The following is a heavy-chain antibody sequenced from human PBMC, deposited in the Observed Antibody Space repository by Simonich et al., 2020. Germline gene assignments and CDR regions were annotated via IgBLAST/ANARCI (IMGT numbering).Heavy chain of an antibody. Sequence: QVQLVQSGAEVKKPGASVKVSCKASGYTITGYYMHWVRQAPGQGLEWMGRINPTSGGTNYAQKFQGRVTMTRDTSISTAYMELSRLRSDDTAVYYCASGWDWGFSHMSDYWGQGTLVTVSS. CDR3: ASGWDWGFSHMSDY. CDR2: INPTSGGT. J-gene: IGHJ4*02. CDR1: GYTITGYY. V-gene: IGHV1-2*06. D-gene: IGHD7-27*01.